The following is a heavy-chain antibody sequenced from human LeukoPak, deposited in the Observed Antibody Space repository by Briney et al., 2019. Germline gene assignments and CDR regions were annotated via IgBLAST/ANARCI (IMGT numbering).Heavy chain of an antibody. Sequence: GGSLRLSCSASGFTFSSYAMHWVRQAPGKGLEYVSAISSNGGSTHYADSVKGRSTISRDNSKNTLYLQMSSLRAEDTAVYYCVKGRRITMVRGVKGDAFDIWGQGTMVTVSS. J-gene: IGHJ3*02. CDR2: ISSNGGST. CDR1: GFTFSSYA. CDR3: VKGRRITMVRGVKGDAFDI. D-gene: IGHD3-10*01. V-gene: IGHV3-64D*06.